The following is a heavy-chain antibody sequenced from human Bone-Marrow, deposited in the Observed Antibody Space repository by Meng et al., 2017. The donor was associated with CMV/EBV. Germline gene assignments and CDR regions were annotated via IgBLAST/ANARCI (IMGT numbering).Heavy chain of an antibody. Sequence: GESLKISCAASGFTFSSYSMNWVRQAPGKGLEWVSSISSSSSYINYADSVKGRFTISRDSAKNSVYLQMNSLKAEDTAVYYCARDQAAAGHWGQGTLVTVSS. D-gene: IGHD6-13*01. CDR1: GFTFSSYS. V-gene: IGHV3-21*01. CDR3: ARDQAAAGH. CDR2: ISSSSSYI. J-gene: IGHJ4*02.